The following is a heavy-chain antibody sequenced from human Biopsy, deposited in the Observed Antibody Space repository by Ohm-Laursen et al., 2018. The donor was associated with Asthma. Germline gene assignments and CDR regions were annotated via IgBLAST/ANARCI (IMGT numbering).Heavy chain of an antibody. CDR1: GGTFNTYV. J-gene: IGHJ4*02. V-gene: IGHV1-69*01. CDR3: ARKAGSCISRACYSLDF. CDR2: INSVFGTT. D-gene: IGHD2-15*01. Sequence: GSSAKVSCKSLGGTFNTYVIGRVPQAPGQGLEGMGGINSVFGTTTYPQKFQDRVTITADDSTSTVYMELSSLRSEDTAVYYCARKAGSCISRACYSLDFWGQGTLVTVSS.